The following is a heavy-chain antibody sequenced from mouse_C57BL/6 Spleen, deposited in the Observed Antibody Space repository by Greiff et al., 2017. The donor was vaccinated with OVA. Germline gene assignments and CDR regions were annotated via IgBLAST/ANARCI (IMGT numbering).Heavy chain of an antibody. CDR2: IDPETGGT. CDR1: GYTFTDYE. J-gene: IGHJ3*02. Sequence: QVHVKQSGAELVRPGASVTLSCKASGYTFTDYEMHWVKQTPVHGLEWIGAIDPETGGTAYNQKFKGKAILTADKSSSTAYMELRSLTSEDSAVYFCTRWDDYGRACGYWGQGTLVTVAA. CDR3: TRWDDYGRACGY. D-gene: IGHD2-4*01. V-gene: IGHV1-15*01.